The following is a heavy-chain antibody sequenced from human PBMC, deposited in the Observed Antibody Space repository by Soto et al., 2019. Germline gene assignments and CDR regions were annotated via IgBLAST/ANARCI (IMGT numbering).Heavy chain of an antibody. D-gene: IGHD3-16*02. CDR1: GYTFTSYG. CDR3: ARDVREYDYVWGSHRYPHTGFDY. CDR2: ISAYNGNT. V-gene: IGHV1-18*04. Sequence: QVQLVQSGAEVKKPGASVKVSCKASGYTFTSYGISWVRQAPGQGLEWMGWISAYNGNTNYAQKLQGRVTMTTDTSTSTAYMELRSLRSDDTAVYYCARDVREYDYVWGSHRYPHTGFDYWGQGTLVTVSS. J-gene: IGHJ4*02.